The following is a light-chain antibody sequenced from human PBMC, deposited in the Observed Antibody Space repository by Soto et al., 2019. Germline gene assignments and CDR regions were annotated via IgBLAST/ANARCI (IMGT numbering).Light chain of an antibody. CDR2: GAS. CDR3: QQYGTSPRT. J-gene: IGKJ1*01. Sequence: EIVLTQSPGTLSLSPGERATLSCRASQSVTSNYLAWYQQKLGQAPRLLIYGASTRATDIPDRFSGSGSGTDFTLTISRLEPEDLAVYYCQQYGTSPRTFGQGTKVEIK. V-gene: IGKV3-20*01. CDR1: QSVTSNY.